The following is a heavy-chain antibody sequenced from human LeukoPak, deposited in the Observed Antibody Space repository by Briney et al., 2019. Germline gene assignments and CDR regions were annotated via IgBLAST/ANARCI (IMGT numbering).Heavy chain of an antibody. CDR1: GGTFSSYA. J-gene: IGHJ6*03. V-gene: IGHV1-69*05. CDR2: IIPVFGTA. CDR3: ARAGAAADPIAFYYYYMDV. D-gene: IGHD6-13*01. Sequence: ASVKVSRKASGGTFSSYAISWVRQAPGQGREWMGGIIPVFGTANYAPKFQGRVTITTDESTSTAYMKLSSLRSEDTAVYYCARAGAAADPIAFYYYYMDVWGKGTTVTVSS.